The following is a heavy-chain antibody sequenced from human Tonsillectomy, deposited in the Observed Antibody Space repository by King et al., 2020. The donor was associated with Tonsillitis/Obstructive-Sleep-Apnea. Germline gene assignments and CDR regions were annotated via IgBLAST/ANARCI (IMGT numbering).Heavy chain of an antibody. V-gene: IGHV3-48*03. Sequence: VQLVESGGGLVQPGGSLRLSCAASEFSFTNYEMSWVRQAPGKGLEWVSYINNGGKTYYADSVKGRFTISRDNAKNSLFLQVSSLRAEDTAVYYCVREGVSGWSTYYFDYWGPGTLVTVSS. CDR1: EFSFTNYE. CDR3: VREGVSGWSTYYFDY. D-gene: IGHD6-19*01. CDR2: INNGGKT. J-gene: IGHJ4*02.